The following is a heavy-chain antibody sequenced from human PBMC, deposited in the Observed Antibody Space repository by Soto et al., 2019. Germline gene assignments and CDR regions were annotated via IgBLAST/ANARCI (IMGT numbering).Heavy chain of an antibody. CDR1: GFTFRSCS. CDR3: AKGRSYYYYYGVDV. V-gene: IGHV3-23*01. CDR2: IIDSGAST. Sequence: GGSLKLSCAASGFTFRSCSMGWVRQAPGKGLEWVSDIIDSGASTYYADSVKGRFTISRDNSKSTLYLQMNSLRAEDTALYYCAKGRSYYYYYGVDVWGQGTTVPVS. J-gene: IGHJ6*02.